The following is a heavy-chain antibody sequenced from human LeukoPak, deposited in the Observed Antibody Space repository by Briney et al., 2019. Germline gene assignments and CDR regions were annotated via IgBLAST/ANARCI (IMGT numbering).Heavy chain of an antibody. CDR1: GFSFNNFA. V-gene: IGHV3-23*01. Sequence: GALRLSCTASGFSFNNFAMTWVRQAPGKGLEWVSAISGSGGSTYYADSVKGRFTISRDNSKNTLYLQMNSLRAEDTAVYYCAKDTSTGNYDYWGQGTLVTVSS. D-gene: IGHD4-11*01. J-gene: IGHJ4*02. CDR3: AKDTSTGNYDY. CDR2: ISGSGGST.